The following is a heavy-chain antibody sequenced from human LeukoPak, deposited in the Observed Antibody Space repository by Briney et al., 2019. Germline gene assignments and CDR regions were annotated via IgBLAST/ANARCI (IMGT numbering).Heavy chain of an antibody. J-gene: IGHJ5*02. CDR1: GFTFSSYA. Sequence: GGSLRLSCSASGFTFSSYAMHWVRQAPGKGLEYVSAISSNGGSTYYADSVKGRFTSSRDNSKNTLYLQMSSLRAEDTAVYYCVKGQWGYCSGGICYWFDPWGQGTLVTVSS. V-gene: IGHV3-64D*06. CDR2: ISSNGGST. CDR3: VKGQWGYCSGGICYWFDP. D-gene: IGHD2-15*01.